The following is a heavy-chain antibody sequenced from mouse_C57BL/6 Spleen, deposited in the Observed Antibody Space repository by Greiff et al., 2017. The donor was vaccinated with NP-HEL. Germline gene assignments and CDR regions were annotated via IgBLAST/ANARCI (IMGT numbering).Heavy chain of an antibody. J-gene: IGHJ1*03. Sequence: VQLQQPGAELVKPGASVKMSCKASGYTFTSYWITWVKQRPGQGLEWIGDIYPGSGSTNYNEKFKSKATLTVDTSSSTAYMQLSSLTSEDSAVYYCARRLRITTVVATDWYFDVWGTGTTVTVSS. CDR1: GYTFTSYW. D-gene: IGHD1-1*01. CDR2: IYPGSGST. V-gene: IGHV1-55*01. CDR3: ARRLRITTVVATDWYFDV.